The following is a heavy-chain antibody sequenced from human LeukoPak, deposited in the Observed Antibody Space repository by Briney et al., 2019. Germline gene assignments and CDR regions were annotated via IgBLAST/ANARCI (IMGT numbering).Heavy chain of an antibody. V-gene: IGHV3-30*18. CDR1: GFTFSSYG. Sequence: GGSLRLSCAASGFTFSSYGMHWVRQAPGKGLEGVAVISYDGSNKYYADSVKGRFTISRDNSKNTLYLQMNSLRAEDTAVYYCANGGDVVVPAAIGFDYWGQGTLVTVSS. J-gene: IGHJ4*02. D-gene: IGHD2-2*02. CDR3: ANGGDVVVPAAIGFDY. CDR2: ISYDGSNK.